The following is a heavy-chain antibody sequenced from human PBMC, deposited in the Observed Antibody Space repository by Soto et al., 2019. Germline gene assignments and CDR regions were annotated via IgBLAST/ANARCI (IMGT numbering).Heavy chain of an antibody. D-gene: IGHD3-3*01. J-gene: IGHJ4*02. CDR2: FYYSGST. V-gene: IGHV4-61*01. CDR3: ARGLGGSYSY. CDR1: GGSVSSGSYY. Sequence: PSETLSLTCTVSGGSVSSGSYYWSWVRQPPGRGLEWIGHFYYSGSTNYNPSLKSRVTISVDTSKNQFSLKLSSVTAADSAVYYCARGLGGSYSYWGQGTLVTVSS.